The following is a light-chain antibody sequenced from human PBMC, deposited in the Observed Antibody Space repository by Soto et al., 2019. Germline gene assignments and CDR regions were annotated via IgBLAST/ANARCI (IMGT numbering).Light chain of an antibody. CDR3: TSSTSGSLYV. CDR1: SSDVGHYNF. V-gene: IGLV2-14*01. CDR2: NVS. Sequence: QSALTQPASVFGSPGQSITISCTGTSSDVGHYNFVSWYQQYPGKVPKLLIYNVSNRPSGVSNRFSGSKSGNTASLTISGLQAEDEADYFCTSSTSGSLYVFGTGTQLTVL. J-gene: IGLJ1*01.